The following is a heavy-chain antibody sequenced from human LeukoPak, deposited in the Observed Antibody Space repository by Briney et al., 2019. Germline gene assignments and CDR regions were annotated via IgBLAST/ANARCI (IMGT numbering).Heavy chain of an antibody. CDR1: GFTFSSYA. D-gene: IGHD6-19*01. V-gene: IGHV4-59*08. CDR2: IYYSGST. CDR3: ARHSGWSIDY. Sequence: GSLRLSCAASGFTFSSYAMSWIRQPPGKGLEWIGYIYYSGSTNYNPSLKSRVTISVDTSKNQFSLKLSSVTAADTAVYYCARHSGWSIDYWGQGTLVTVSS. J-gene: IGHJ4*02.